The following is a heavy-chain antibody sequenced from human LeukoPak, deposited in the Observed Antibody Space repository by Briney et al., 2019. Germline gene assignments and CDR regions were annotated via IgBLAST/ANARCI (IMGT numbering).Heavy chain of an antibody. Sequence: PSETLSLTCAVYGGSFSGYYWSWLRQPPGKGLEWIGDLNHSGITNYNPSLKSRVTISVDTSKNQFSLKLSSVTAADTAVYYCARGSEIAAAGSGYYFDYWDQGTLVTVSS. D-gene: IGHD6-13*01. CDR3: ARGSEIAAAGSGYYFDY. J-gene: IGHJ4*02. CDR2: LNHSGIT. V-gene: IGHV4-34*01. CDR1: GGSFSGYY.